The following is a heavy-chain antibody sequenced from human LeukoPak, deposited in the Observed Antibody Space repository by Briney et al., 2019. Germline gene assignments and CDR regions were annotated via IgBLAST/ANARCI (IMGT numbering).Heavy chain of an antibody. V-gene: IGHV4-38-2*01. CDR2: IYHSGSA. J-gene: IGHJ3*02. Sequence: PSETLSLTCAVSGYSISSGYYWGWIRQPPGKGLEWIGTIYHSGSAYYNPSLRSRVSISVDTSKNQFSLKLSSVTAADTAVYYCARPPTTAGTTTWENDALDIWGQGTMVTVSS. D-gene: IGHD1-26*01. CDR3: ARPPTTAGTTTWENDALDI. CDR1: GYSISSGYY.